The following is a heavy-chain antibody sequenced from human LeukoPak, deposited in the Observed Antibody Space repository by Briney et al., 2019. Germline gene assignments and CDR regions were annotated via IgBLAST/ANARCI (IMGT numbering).Heavy chain of an antibody. Sequence: PGGSLRLSCAASGFTFSSYAMHWVRQAPGKGLEWVAVISYDGSNKYYADSVKGRFTISRDNSKNTLYLQMNSLRVEDTAVYYCASWEDYGGKLGLHAFDIWGQGTMVTVSS. V-gene: IGHV3-30*04. D-gene: IGHD4-23*01. CDR1: GFTFSSYA. J-gene: IGHJ3*02. CDR2: ISYDGSNK. CDR3: ASWEDYGGKLGLHAFDI.